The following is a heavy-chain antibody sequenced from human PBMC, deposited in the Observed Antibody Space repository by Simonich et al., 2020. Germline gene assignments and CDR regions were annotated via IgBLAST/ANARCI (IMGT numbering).Heavy chain of an antibody. Sequence: QVQLVQSGAEVKKPGASVKVSCKASGYTFTGYYMHWVRQAPGQGLGWMGCINPNSGGTNDAKKFQGRVTMTRDTSISTAYMELSRLRADDTAVYYCARDPVVPAAIRNAFDIWGQGTMVTVSS. CDR3: ARDPVVPAAIRNAFDI. D-gene: IGHD2-2*01. CDR2: INPNSGGT. V-gene: IGHV1-2*02. CDR1: GYTFTGYY. J-gene: IGHJ3*02.